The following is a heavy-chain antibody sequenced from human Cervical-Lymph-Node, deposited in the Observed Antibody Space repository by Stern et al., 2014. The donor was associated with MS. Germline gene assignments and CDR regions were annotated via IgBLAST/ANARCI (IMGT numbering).Heavy chain of an antibody. CDR3: ARSITVTPRDF. CDR1: GYIFTAYY. D-gene: IGHD4-17*01. J-gene: IGHJ4*02. CDR2: LNPSSGAT. Sequence: VQLVQSGAEVKKPGASVKVSCMASGYIFTAYYIHWVRQAPGTGLVWMGRLNPSSGATDLAPTFQGRVSMTRDTSITTAYMELTRLTSDDTAVYFCARSITVTPRDFWGQGTLVAVS. V-gene: IGHV1-2*06.